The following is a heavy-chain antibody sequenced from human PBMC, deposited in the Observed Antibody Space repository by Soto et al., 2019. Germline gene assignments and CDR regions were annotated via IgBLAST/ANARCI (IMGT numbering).Heavy chain of an antibody. D-gene: IGHD4-17*01. CDR1: GGTFSSYA. CDR3: ARDIPVTTSYYYYGMDV. J-gene: IGHJ6*02. Sequence: ASVKVSCKASGGTFSSYAISWVRQAPGQGLEWMGGIIPIFGTANYAQKFQGRVTITADESTSTAYMELSSLRSEDTAVYYCARDIPVTTSYYYYGMDVWGQGTTVTVSS. CDR2: IIPIFGTA. V-gene: IGHV1-69*13.